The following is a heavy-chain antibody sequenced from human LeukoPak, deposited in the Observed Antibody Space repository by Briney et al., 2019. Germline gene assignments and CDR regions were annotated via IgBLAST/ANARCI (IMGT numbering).Heavy chain of an antibody. J-gene: IGHJ4*02. CDR1: GFTFSSYA. D-gene: IGHD3-22*01. CDR3: AKVYYDSSGYYLYYFDY. Sequence: LPGGSLRLSCAASGFTFSSYAMSWVRQAPGKGLEWVSAISGSGGSTYYADSVKGRFTISRDNSKNTLYLQINSLRAEDTAVYYCAKVYYDSSGYYLYYFDYWGQGTLVTVSS. CDR2: ISGSGGST. V-gene: IGHV3-23*01.